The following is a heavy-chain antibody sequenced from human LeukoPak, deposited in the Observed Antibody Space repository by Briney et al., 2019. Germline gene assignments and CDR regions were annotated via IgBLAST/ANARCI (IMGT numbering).Heavy chain of an antibody. CDR2: ISSSSSTI. CDR1: GFTFSSYS. D-gene: IGHD3-10*01. J-gene: IGHJ6*02. V-gene: IGHV3-48*04. CDR3: AIPPLSGTGSSRPLAGMDV. Sequence: GGSLRLTCAASGFTFSSYSMNWVRQAPGKGLEWVSYISSSSSTIYYADSVKGRFTISRDNARNSLYLQMNSLRAEDTAVYYCAIPPLSGTGSSRPLAGMDVWGQGTTVTVSS.